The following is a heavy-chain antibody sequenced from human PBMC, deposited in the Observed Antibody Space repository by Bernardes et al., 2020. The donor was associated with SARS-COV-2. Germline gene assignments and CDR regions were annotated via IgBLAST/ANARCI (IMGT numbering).Heavy chain of an antibody. CDR2: VYYSGRS. Sequence: SETLSLTCTVSGGSIRGSYWSWIRQTPVPGLAWIGSVYYSGRSHYNPSLKSRVSISIDTSKNQFSLKLSSVSAADTAVYYCARDNLLGEYDTTGYAVDYWGQGTLVTVSS. D-gene: IGHD3-22*01. CDR1: GGSIRGSY. CDR3: ARDNLLGEYDTTGYAVDY. J-gene: IGHJ4*02. V-gene: IGHV4-59*01.